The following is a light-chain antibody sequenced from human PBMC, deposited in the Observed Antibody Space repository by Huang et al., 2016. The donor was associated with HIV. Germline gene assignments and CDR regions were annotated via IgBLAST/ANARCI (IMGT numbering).Light chain of an antibody. J-gene: IGKJ5*01. V-gene: IGKV3-11*01. CDR3: QQRTDRPA. Sequence: EIVLTQSPATLSLSPGERATLSCRASQSVSNYLAWYQQKPGQAPRLLIHDASYRATGVPVRFSGSGSGTDFTLTISSLEPEDFAVYYCQQRTDRPAFGQGTRLEIK. CDR1: QSVSNY. CDR2: DAS.